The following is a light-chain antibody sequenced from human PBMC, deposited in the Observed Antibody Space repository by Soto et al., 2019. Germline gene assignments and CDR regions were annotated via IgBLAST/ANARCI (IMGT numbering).Light chain of an antibody. CDR3: QQYENWPWT. CDR2: GAS. CDR1: QSISDT. V-gene: IGKV3-15*01. Sequence: EIVMTQSPATLSVSPGGRATLSCRASQSISDTLAWYQQKPGQAPGVLIHGASTRAPGFPARFSGSGSGTDFTLTISSLQSEDFAVYYCQQYENWPWTFGQGTKVDIK. J-gene: IGKJ1*01.